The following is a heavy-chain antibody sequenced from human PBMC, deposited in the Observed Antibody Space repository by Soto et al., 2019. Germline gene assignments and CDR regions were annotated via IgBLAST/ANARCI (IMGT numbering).Heavy chain of an antibody. CDR1: GGSISSYY. Sequence: QAQLQESGPGLVKPSETLSLSCTVSGGSISSYYWSWFRQSPGKRMEWIGYVHHSWGSSYNPSLQSRVAISLDTSKSQFSLKVTSVTATDTAVYYCARQGFGPLHGLVDVWDQGTTVTVSS. CDR3: ARQGFGPLHGLVDV. CDR2: VHHSWGS. D-gene: IGHD3-10*01. V-gene: IGHV4-59*08. J-gene: IGHJ6*02.